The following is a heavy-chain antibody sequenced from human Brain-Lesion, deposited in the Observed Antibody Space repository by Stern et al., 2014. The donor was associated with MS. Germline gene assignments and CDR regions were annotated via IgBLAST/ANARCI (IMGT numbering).Heavy chain of an antibody. V-gene: IGHV3-23*01. CDR3: AKGVWGSYLNAFDM. Sequence: VQLMQSGGGFVQPGGSLRLSCAASGFRFSSYAMSWVRQTPGKGLEWVSGISGSGGSTYYADSVKGRFTISRDKSKNTLFLQMNSLRAEDTAVYYCAKGVWGSYLNAFDMWGQGTMVTVSS. CDR2: ISGSGGST. D-gene: IGHD3-16*02. CDR1: GFRFSSYA. J-gene: IGHJ3*02.